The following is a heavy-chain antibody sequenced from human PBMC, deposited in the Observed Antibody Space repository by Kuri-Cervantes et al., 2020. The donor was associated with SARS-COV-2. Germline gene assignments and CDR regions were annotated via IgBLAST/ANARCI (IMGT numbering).Heavy chain of an antibody. Sequence: LSLTCAASGFTFSSYWMHWVRQAPGKGLVWVSRINSDGSSTSYADSVKGRFTISRDNAKNTLYLQMNSLRAEDTAVYYCARDQYGSGGMGNYWGQGTLVTVSS. D-gene: IGHD3-10*01. CDR2: INSDGSST. V-gene: IGHV3-74*01. J-gene: IGHJ4*02. CDR3: ARDQYGSGGMGNY. CDR1: GFTFSSYW.